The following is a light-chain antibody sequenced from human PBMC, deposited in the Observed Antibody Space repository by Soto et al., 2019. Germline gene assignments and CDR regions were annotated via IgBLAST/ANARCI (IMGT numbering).Light chain of an antibody. Sequence: DFRMTQSPSSLSASVGDRVTITCRASQGISNSLAWYQQKRGRVPKLLIYAASTLQSGVPSRFSGSGSGTDFTLTISSLQPEDVATYYCPKYNSAPWTFGQGTKVE. CDR3: PKYNSAPWT. V-gene: IGKV1-27*01. CDR1: QGISNS. CDR2: AAS. J-gene: IGKJ1*01.